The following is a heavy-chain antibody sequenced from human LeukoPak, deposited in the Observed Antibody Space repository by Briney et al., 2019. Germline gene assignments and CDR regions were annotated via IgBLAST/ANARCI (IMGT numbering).Heavy chain of an antibody. V-gene: IGHV3-7*01. J-gene: IGHJ4*02. CDR3: ARDKIVGPTTLDY. Sequence: GGSLRLSCAASGFTFSGYWMSWVRQTPEKGLEWVANIKQDGYEKYYVDSVKGRFTISRDNAKDSLYLQMNSLRADDTAIYYCARDKIVGPTTLDYWGQGTLVTVSS. CDR2: IKQDGYEK. CDR1: GFTFSGYW. D-gene: IGHD1-26*01.